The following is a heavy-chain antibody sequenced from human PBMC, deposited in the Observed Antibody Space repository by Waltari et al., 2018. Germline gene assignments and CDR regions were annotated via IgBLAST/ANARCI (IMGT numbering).Heavy chain of an antibody. Sequence: QVQLVQSGAEVKKPGASVTVSCKASGYTFTSYAMHWVRQAPGQRLEWMGWINAGNGKTKYSQEFQGRVTITRDTSARTAYMERSSLRSEDMAVYYGARASRGGDYQYWGQGTLVTVSS. J-gene: IGHJ4*02. D-gene: IGHD4-17*01. V-gene: IGHV1-3*03. CDR2: INAGNGKT. CDR1: GYTFTSYA. CDR3: ARASRGGDYQY.